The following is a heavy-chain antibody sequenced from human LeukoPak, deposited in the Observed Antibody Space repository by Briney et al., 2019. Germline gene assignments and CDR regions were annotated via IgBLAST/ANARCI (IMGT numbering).Heavy chain of an antibody. Sequence: SETLSLTCTVSGGSISSYYWSWIRQPPGKGLEWIGSIYHSGSTYYNPSLKSRVTISVDTSKNQFSLKLSSVTAADTAVYYCASRVIEVGYFDYWGQGTLVTVSS. CDR2: IYHSGST. D-gene: IGHD3-10*01. V-gene: IGHV4-59*08. J-gene: IGHJ4*02. CDR3: ASRVIEVGYFDY. CDR1: GGSISSYY.